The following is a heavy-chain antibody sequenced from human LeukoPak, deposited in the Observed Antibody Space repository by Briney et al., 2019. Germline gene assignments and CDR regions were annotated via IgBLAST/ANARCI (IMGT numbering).Heavy chain of an antibody. J-gene: IGHJ4*02. V-gene: IGHV4-59*08. CDR2: IYYSGST. CDR3: ASHGLGLDY. Sequence: PSETLSLTCTVSGGSISSHYWSWIRQPPGKGLEWIGYIYYSGSTNYNPSLKSRVTISVDTSKNQFSLKLSSVTAADTAVYYCASHGLGLDYWGQGTLVTVSS. D-gene: IGHD3-16*01. CDR1: GGSISSHY.